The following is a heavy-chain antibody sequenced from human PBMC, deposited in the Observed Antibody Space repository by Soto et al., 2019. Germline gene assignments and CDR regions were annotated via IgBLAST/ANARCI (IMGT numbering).Heavy chain of an antibody. Sequence: PSQTLSLTCVISGDSVSSNSAAWNWIRQSPSRGLEWLGRTYYRSKWYNDYAVSVKSRITINPDTSKNQFSLQLNSVTPEDTAVYYCARDTDIAAVGLYYGMDVWGQGTTVTVSS. V-gene: IGHV6-1*01. CDR1: GDSVSSNSAA. J-gene: IGHJ6*02. D-gene: IGHD6-13*01. CDR2: TYYRSKWYN. CDR3: ARDTDIAAVGLYYGMDV.